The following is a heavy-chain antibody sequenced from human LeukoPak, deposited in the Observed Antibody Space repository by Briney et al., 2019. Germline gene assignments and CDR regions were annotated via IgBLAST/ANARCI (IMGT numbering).Heavy chain of an antibody. CDR1: GYTFTSHA. CDR3: ARSQNPWYSSGLYGVDAFDI. CDR2: IRVHNGNT. D-gene: IGHD6-19*01. V-gene: IGHV1-18*01. Sequence: GASVKVSCKASGYTFTSHAINWVRQAPGQGLEWMGWIRVHNGNTNSAQKLQGRVTMTTDTSTSTAYMELRSLRSDDTAVYYCARSQNPWYSSGLYGVDAFDIWGQGTMVTVSS. J-gene: IGHJ3*02.